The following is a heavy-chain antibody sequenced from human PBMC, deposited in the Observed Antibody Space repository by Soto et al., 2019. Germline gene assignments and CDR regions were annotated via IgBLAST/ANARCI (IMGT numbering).Heavy chain of an antibody. Sequence: PSDTLSLTCTVSGAPIISGGYYWSWIRQHPGRGLEWIGYIYYSGSTYYNPSLKSRVTMSIDTSKNQFSLKLSSVTAADTAVFYCGRFGNGNWFDPWGQGTLVT. J-gene: IGHJ5*02. V-gene: IGHV4-31*03. D-gene: IGHD3-10*01. CDR3: GRFGNGNWFDP. CDR1: GAPIISGGYY. CDR2: IYYSGST.